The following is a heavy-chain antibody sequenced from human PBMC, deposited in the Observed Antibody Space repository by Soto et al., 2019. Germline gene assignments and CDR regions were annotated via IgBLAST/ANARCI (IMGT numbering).Heavy chain of an antibody. J-gene: IGHJ6*01. CDR2: LHSGGDT. CDR3: ARDGPYYYASRMDV. V-gene: IGHV3-53*04. CDR1: GIPVSSNY. Sequence: EVPLVESGGGLVQPGGSLRLSCVASGIPVSSNYMTWVRQAPGKGLEWVSVLHSGGDTYYANSVKGRFTISRHDSTNTVFLQMNSLTAEDTAVYYCARDGPYYYASRMDVW. D-gene: IGHD3-10*01.